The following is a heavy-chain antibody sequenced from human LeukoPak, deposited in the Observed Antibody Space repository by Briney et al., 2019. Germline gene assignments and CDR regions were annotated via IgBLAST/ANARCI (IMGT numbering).Heavy chain of an antibody. CDR1: GFVLSDYG. Sequence: AGGSLRLSCTASGFVLSDYGMHWVRQAPGKGLEWVAFVRNDGSNEYYVGSVKGRFTISRDKSKNTLYLQMNSLRAEDTAVYYCASLVGATTKPDSDHWGQGTLVTVSS. D-gene: IGHD1-26*01. CDR2: VRNDGSNE. CDR3: ASLVGATTKPDSDH. J-gene: IGHJ4*02. V-gene: IGHV3-30*02.